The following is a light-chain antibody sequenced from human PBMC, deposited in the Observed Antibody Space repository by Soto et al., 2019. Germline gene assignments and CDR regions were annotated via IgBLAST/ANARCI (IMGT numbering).Light chain of an antibody. CDR2: EVS. J-gene: IGLJ3*02. CDR3: SSYTRGSTLV. Sequence: QSVLTQPASVSGSPGQSSTISCTGTSSDVGGYNYVSWYQQHPDKAPKLMIYEVSNRPSGVSNRFSGSKSGNTASLTISGLQSEDEGNYYCSSYTRGSTLVFGGGTQLT. CDR1: SSDVGGYNY. V-gene: IGLV2-14*01.